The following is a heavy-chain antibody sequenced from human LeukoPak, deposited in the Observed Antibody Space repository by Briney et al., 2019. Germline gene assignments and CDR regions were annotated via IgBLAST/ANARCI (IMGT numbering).Heavy chain of an antibody. CDR1: GFSFSNYA. CDR3: ARGRYYYDISGYSTYYFDY. CDR2: ISDDGINK. D-gene: IGHD3-22*01. J-gene: IGHJ4*02. Sequence: SLRLSXAASGFSFSNYAIHWVRQAPDKGLGWVALISDDGINKYYEDSVKGRFTIARDNSKDTLFLQMNSLRPEDTAVYYCARGRYYYDISGYSTYYFDYWGQGTLVTVSS. V-gene: IGHV3-30*03.